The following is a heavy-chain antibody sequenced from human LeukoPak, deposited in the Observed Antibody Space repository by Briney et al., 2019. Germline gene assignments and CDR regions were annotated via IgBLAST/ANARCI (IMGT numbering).Heavy chain of an antibody. CDR2: VYYSGSI. V-gene: IGHV4-39*07. Sequence: SSETLSLTCSVSGDSITSGAYYWAWLRQPPGKWLEWIGSVYYSGSIKYNPSLKGRVSISRDMSKNQFSLNLNSVNATDTAVYYCARRDYAAWFDPWGQGTLVTVSS. CDR1: GDSITSGAYY. J-gene: IGHJ5*02. D-gene: IGHD4/OR15-4a*01. CDR3: ARRDYAAWFDP.